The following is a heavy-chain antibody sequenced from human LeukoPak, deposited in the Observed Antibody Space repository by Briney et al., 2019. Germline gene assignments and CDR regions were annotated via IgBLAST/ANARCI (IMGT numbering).Heavy chain of an antibody. J-gene: IGHJ5*02. CDR3: ARGMYSSSSFDP. D-gene: IGHD6-6*01. Sequence: GGSLRLSCAASGFIFSSYWMHWVRQAPGRGLVWVSRDNSDGSSTSYADSVKGRFTISRDNAKNTLYLQMNSLRAEDTAVYYCARGMYSSSSFDPWGQGTLVTVSS. CDR2: DNSDGSST. CDR1: GFIFSSYW. V-gene: IGHV3-74*01.